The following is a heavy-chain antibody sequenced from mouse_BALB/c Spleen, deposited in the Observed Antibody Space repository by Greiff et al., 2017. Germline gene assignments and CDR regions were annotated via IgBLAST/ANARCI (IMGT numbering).Heavy chain of an antibody. V-gene: IGHV1-39*01. CDR3: ARSGYGYDSYALDY. CDR1: GYSFTDYI. Sequence: VQLQQTGPELVKPGASVKISCKASGYSFTDYIMLWVKQSHGKSLEWIGNINPYYGSTSYNLKFKGKATLTVDKSSSTAYMQLNSLTSEDSAVYYGARSGYGYDSYALDYWGQGTSVTVSA. CDR2: INPYYGST. J-gene: IGHJ4*01. D-gene: IGHD2-2*01.